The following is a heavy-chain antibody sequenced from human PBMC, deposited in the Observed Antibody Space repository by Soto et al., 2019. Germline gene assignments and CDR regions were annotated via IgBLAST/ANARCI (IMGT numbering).Heavy chain of an antibody. CDR3: ARRYLAVAVSPWFDP. J-gene: IGHJ5*02. D-gene: IGHD1-20*01. Sequence: QVTLKESGPVLVKPTETLTLRCTVSGMSITDSEMGVSWIRQPPGQPLEWLAHIDSSGEKSYRTFLKSRLAISKDTSKSQIALTMTNMDPADTATYYCARRYLAVAVSPWFDPWGQGIPVSVSS. CDR2: IDSSGEK. CDR1: GMSITDSEMG. V-gene: IGHV2-26*01.